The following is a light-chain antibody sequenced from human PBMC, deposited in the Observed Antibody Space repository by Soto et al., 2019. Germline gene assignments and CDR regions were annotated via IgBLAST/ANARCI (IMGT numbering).Light chain of an antibody. V-gene: IGLV1-44*01. CDR2: AND. CDR3: AAWDDSLRGVV. Sequence: QSVLTQPTSASGTPGQRVTISCSGSSSNIGRNTVNWYQQLPGAAPKLLIYANDQRPSGVPDRCSGSKAGTSASLAISGLQSEDEADYYCAAWDDSLRGVVFGGGTKVTVL. CDR1: SSNIGRNT. J-gene: IGLJ2*01.